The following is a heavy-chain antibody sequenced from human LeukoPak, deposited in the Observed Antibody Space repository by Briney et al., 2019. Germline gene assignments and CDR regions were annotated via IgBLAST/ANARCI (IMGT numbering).Heavy chain of an antibody. CDR2: INHSGST. CDR3: ARSSVAAPPDY. V-gene: IGHV4-34*01. CDR1: GGSFSGYY. D-gene: IGHD6-6*01. J-gene: IGHJ4*02. Sequence: PSETLSLTCAAYGGSFSGYYRSWIRQPPGKGLEWIGEINHSGSTNYNPSLKSRVTISVDTSKNQFSLKLSSVTAADTAVYYCARSSVAAPPDYWGQGTLVTVSS.